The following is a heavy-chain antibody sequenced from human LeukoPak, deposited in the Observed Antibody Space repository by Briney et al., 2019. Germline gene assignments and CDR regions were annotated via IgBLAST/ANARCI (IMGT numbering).Heavy chain of an antibody. CDR3: AKAPGYCSGGTCYDY. Sequence: QPGGSLRLSCAASGFTFSSHAMSWVREAPGKGLGWVSAISGSGGSTYNADSVKGRFTISRDNSKNTLYLQMKSLRVDDTAVYYCAKAPGYCSGGTCYDYWGQGSLVAVSS. J-gene: IGHJ4*02. CDR1: GFTFSSHA. CDR2: ISGSGGST. D-gene: IGHD2-15*01. V-gene: IGHV3-23*01.